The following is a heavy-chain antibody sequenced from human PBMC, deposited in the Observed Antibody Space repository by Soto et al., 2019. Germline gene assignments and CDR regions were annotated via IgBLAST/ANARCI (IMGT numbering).Heavy chain of an antibody. J-gene: IGHJ4*02. CDR1: GYTFTTYD. D-gene: IGHD6-19*01. Sequence: QVQLVQSGAEVKKPGTSVKVSCKASGYTFTTYDINWVRQATGQGLEWMGWMNPNSGNTGYAQKFQGRVTMTRNTYISTAYMELSSLRSEDTAVYYCARDASGWYELDYWGQGILVTVSS. V-gene: IGHV1-8*01. CDR3: ARDASGWYELDY. CDR2: MNPNSGNT.